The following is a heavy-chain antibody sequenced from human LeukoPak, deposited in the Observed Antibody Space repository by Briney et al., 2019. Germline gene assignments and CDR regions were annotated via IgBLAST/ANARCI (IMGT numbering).Heavy chain of an antibody. CDR2: IYYSGST. J-gene: IGHJ4*02. CDR1: GGSISNYY. D-gene: IGHD5-18*01. Sequence: SETLCLTCTVSGGSISNYYWNWIRRPPGKGLEWIGSIYYSGSTNYNPSLKSRVTISVDTSKNQFSLKLSSVTAADTAVYYCARSLGQYTYGLLGYWGQGTLVTVSS. V-gene: IGHV4-59*01. CDR3: ARSLGQYTYGLLGY.